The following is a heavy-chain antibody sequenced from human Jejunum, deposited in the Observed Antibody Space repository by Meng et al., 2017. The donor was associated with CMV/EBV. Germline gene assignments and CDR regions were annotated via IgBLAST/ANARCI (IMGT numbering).Heavy chain of an antibody. CDR3: VRGGSSGTLKYFDY. CDR1: GFTFSSYD. Sequence: SGFTFSSYDMNWVRQIPGKGLEWMSYISASTSAIYYAASVKGRFTISRDNVKNSLYLLMESLRADDTAIYYCVRGGSSGTLKYFDYWGQGALVTVSS. J-gene: IGHJ4*02. V-gene: IGHV3-48*03. CDR2: ISASTSAI. D-gene: IGHD3-3*01.